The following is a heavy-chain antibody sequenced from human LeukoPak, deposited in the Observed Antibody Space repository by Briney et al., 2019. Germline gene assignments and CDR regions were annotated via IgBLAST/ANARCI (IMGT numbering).Heavy chain of an antibody. V-gene: IGHV4-39*01. CDR2: IYYSGST. CDR1: GGSISSSSYY. J-gene: IGHJ4*02. CDR3: ARQATTVTTNPIFDY. Sequence: PSETLSLTCTVSGGSISSSSYYWGWIRQPPGKRLEWIGSIYYSGSTFYNPSLKSRVTISVDTSRNQFSLKLNSVTAADTAVYYCARQATTVTTNPIFDYWGQGTLVTVSS. D-gene: IGHD4-17*01.